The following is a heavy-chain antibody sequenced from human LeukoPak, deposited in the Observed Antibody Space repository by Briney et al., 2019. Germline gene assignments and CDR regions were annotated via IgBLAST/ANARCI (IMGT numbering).Heavy chain of an antibody. D-gene: IGHD6-13*01. J-gene: IGHJ3*02. CDR3: AKYDSSSWYLDAFDI. CDR2: ISGSGGST. V-gene: IGHV3-23*01. CDR1: GFTFSSYA. Sequence: GESLRLSCAASGFTFSSYAMSWVRQAPGKGLEWVSAISGSGGSTYYADSVKGQFTISRDNSKNTLYLQMNSLRAEDTAVYYCAKYDSSSWYLDAFDIWGQGTMVTVSS.